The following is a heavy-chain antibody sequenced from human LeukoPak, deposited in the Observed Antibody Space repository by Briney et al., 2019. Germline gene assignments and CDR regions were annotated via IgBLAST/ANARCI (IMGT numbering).Heavy chain of an antibody. D-gene: IGHD3-3*01. Sequence: GGSLRLSCAASGFTVTDNYMNWVRQSSGKGLEWVSAISGSGGSTYYADSVKGRFTISRDNSKNTLYLQINSLRAEDTAVYYCAKDGSTYYDFWSGYYKGWFDPWGQGTLVTVSS. CDR3: AKDGSTYYDFWSGYYKGWFDP. CDR2: ISGSGGST. J-gene: IGHJ5*02. V-gene: IGHV3-23*01. CDR1: GFTVTDNY.